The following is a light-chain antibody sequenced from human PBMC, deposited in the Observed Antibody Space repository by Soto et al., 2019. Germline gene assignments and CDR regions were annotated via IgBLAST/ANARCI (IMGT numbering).Light chain of an antibody. J-gene: IGKJ4*01. Sequence: EIVMTQSPGTLSLSTGEGATLSCRASQSVDSNLAWYQQKPGQAPRLLFYGASTRPTGIPDRFGGSGSGTGFTLTIRRLQSEDFGVYFCQQYDSWPLTFGGGTRWIS. CDR3: QQYDSWPLT. CDR2: GAS. V-gene: IGKV3D-15*01. CDR1: QSVDSN.